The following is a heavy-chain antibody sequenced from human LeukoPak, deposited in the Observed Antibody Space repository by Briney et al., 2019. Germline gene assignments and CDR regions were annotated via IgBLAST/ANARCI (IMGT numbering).Heavy chain of an antibody. J-gene: IGHJ4*02. CDR3: AKPRILYYCSSTSCHEGGFDC. D-gene: IGHD2-2*01. CDR2: ISGSGVST. CDR1: GFTFSSYA. V-gene: IGHV3-23*01. Sequence: GGSLRLSCAASGFTFSSYAMSWVRQAPGKGLEWVSAISGSGVSTYHADSVKGRFTISRDNSKNTLYLQMNSLRAEDTAVYYCAKPRILYYCSSTSCHEGGFDCWGQGTLVTVSS.